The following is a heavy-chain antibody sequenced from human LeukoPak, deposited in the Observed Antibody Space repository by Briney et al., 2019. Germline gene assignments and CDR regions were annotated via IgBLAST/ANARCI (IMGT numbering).Heavy chain of an antibody. Sequence: PGGSLRLSCAASGFTFSTHWMHWVRQVPGRGPVWVSRADGGGSSTSYADSVKGRFSISRDNAKSTLYLQMNGLRAEDTAVYYCVSFYEKNWGPGTPVTVSS. CDR3: VSFYEKN. CDR2: ADGGGSST. D-gene: IGHD2/OR15-2a*01. CDR1: GFTFSTHW. J-gene: IGHJ4*02. V-gene: IGHV3-74*01.